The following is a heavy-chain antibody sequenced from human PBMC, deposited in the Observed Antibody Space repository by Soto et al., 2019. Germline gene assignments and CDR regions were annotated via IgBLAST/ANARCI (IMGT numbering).Heavy chain of an antibody. Sequence: PSETLSLTCAVSGGSISSSNWWSWVRQSPGKGLEWIGEINHSGSTNYNPSLKSRVTISVDTSKNQFSLKLSSVTAADTAVYYCASLPVTHGSVLDPWGQGTLVTVSS. J-gene: IGHJ5*02. CDR1: GGSISSSNW. CDR2: INHSGST. D-gene: IGHD4-17*01. V-gene: IGHV4-4*02. CDR3: ASLPVTHGSVLDP.